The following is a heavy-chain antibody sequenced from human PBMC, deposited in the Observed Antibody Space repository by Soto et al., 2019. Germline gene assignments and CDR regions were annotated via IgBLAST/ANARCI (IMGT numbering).Heavy chain of an antibody. CDR3: TRHEGGAAADRPLDY. CDR2: IYYSGST. D-gene: IGHD6-13*01. J-gene: IGHJ4*02. V-gene: IGHV4-39*01. Sequence: SETLSLTCSVPGASIRSTSYYWGWIRQPPGKGLEWIGSIYYSGSTHYSPSLKSRIIMSIDTSTNQFSLKLTSVTAADTAVYNCTRHEGGAAADRPLDYWGQGTLVTVSS. CDR1: GASIRSTSYY.